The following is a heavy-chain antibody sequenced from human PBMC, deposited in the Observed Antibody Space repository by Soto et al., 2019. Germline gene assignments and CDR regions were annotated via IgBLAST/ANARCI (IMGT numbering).Heavy chain of an antibody. J-gene: IGHJ4*02. Sequence: QVQLVESGGGVVQPGRSLRLSCAASGFTFNNYAMHWVRQAPGKGLEWVAVISYDGFKKYYADSVKGRFTISRDISKNTLYLQMNSLRAEDTAIYYCARDLEVGARYVYWGQGTLVTVSS. V-gene: IGHV3-30-3*01. CDR1: GFTFNNYA. CDR2: ISYDGFKK. CDR3: ARDLEVGARYVY. D-gene: IGHD2-2*01.